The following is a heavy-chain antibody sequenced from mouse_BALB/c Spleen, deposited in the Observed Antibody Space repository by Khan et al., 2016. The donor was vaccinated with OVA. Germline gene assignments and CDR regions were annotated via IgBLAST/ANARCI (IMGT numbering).Heavy chain of an antibody. V-gene: IGHV1-18*01. CDR1: GYTFPEYT. D-gene: IGHD3-3*01. J-gene: IGHJ4*01. CDR2: INPKNCGT. Sequence: EVKLEESGPELVKPGASVKISCKTSGYTFPEYTVHWVKQSLGKSLDWIGVINPKNCGTAYNQKFKGKATLTVDKSSSTAYMEFRSLTSEDSAVYSCTRDAGRYWGQGTSVTVAS. CDR3: TRDAGRY.